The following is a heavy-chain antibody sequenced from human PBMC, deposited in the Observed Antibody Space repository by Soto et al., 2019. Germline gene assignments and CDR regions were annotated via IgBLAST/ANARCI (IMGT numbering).Heavy chain of an antibody. J-gene: IGHJ4*02. CDR2: IIPIFGTA. D-gene: IGHD3-16*01. V-gene: IGHV1-69*01. Sequence: QVQLVQSGAEVKKPGSSVKVSCKASGGTFSSYAISWVRQAPGQGLEWMGGIIPIFGTANYAQKFQGRVTITAAESTSTAYMELSSLRAEDTAVYYCARFGDGYNQVHPYFEFWGQGTLVTVSS. CDR1: GGTFSSYA. CDR3: ARFGDGYNQVHPYFEF.